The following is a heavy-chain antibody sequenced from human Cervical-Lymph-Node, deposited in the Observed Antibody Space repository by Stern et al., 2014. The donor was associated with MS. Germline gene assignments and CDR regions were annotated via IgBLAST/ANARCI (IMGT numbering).Heavy chain of an antibody. CDR2: IHDSGST. V-gene: IGHV4-61*02. D-gene: IGHD1-26*01. CDR1: GGSISSSGYY. Sequence: QVQLVESGPGLVKPSQTLSLTCTVSGGSISSSGYYWSWIRQPADKGLEWIGRIHDSGSTYYNPSLKSRVPISMATAKNPFSLKLPSVTAADTAVYYCATTRWDLFTWNWFDPWGQGTLVTVSS. CDR3: ATTRWDLFTWNWFDP. J-gene: IGHJ5*02.